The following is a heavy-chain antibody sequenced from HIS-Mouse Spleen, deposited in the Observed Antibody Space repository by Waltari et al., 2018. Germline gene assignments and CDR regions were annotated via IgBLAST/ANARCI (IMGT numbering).Heavy chain of an antibody. V-gene: IGHV4-4*07. J-gene: IGHJ3*02. CDR1: GGSISSYY. Sequence: QVQLQESGPGLVKPSETLSLTCTVSGGSISSYYWSWIRQPAGKGLEWIGRIYTSGSPKYNPPLKSRVTMSVDTSKNQFSLKLSSVTAADTAVYYCARDFHDFWSGYYGGDKKHDAFDIWGQGTMVTVSS. CDR2: IYTSGSP. CDR3: ARDFHDFWSGYYGGDKKHDAFDI. D-gene: IGHD3-3*01.